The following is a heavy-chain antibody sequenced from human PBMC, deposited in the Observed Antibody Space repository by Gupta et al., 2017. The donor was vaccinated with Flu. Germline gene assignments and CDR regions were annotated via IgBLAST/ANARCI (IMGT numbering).Heavy chain of an antibody. CDR3: ASMNDDTAMHVFRDY. J-gene: IGHJ4*02. V-gene: IGHV4-39*01. CDR2: VSYSGSA. Sequence: GWIRQPPGKGLEWIGSVSYSGSASYHPSLRSRVTISLDTSENQFSLRLSSVTAADTAVYYCASMNDDTAMHVFRDYWGQGTLVTVSS. D-gene: IGHD5-18*01.